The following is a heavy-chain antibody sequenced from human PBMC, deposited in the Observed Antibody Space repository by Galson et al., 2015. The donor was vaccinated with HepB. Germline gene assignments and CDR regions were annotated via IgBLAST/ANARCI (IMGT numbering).Heavy chain of an antibody. Sequence: CAISGDSVSSNSAAWNWIRKSPSRGLEWLGRTYYRSKWYNNYAISVKSRITVNPDTSKNQFSFQLNSVTPEDTAVYYCARASIVGAAHFDYWGQGILVTVSS. J-gene: IGHJ4*02. CDR1: GDSVSSNSAA. V-gene: IGHV6-1*01. CDR2: TYYRSKWYN. CDR3: ARASIVGAAHFDY. D-gene: IGHD1-26*01.